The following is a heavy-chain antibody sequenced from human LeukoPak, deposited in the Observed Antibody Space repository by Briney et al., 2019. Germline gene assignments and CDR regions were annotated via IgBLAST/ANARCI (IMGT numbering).Heavy chain of an antibody. CDR2: IYPRDSDT. CDR1: EYSFTSYW. V-gene: IGHV5-51*01. CDR3: ARLLNGLYV. Sequence: GESLKISCKGSEYSFTSYWIGWVPQMPGKGLEWMGIIYPRDSDTRYSPSFQGQVTMSADKSISTAYLQWSSLKDSDSAMHYCARLLNGLYVWGQGTTVTVSS. D-gene: IGHD2-15*01. J-gene: IGHJ6*02.